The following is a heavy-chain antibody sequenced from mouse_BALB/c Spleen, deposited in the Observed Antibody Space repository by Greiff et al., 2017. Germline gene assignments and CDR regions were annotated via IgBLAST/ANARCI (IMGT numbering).Heavy chain of an antibody. CDR1: GFNIKDYY. V-gene: IGHV14-1*02. CDR2: IDPENGNT. Sequence: VQLQQFGAELVRPGALVKLSCKASGFNIKDYYMHWVKQRPEQGLEWIGWIDPENGNTIYDPKFQGKASITADTSSNTAYLQLSSLTSEDTAVYYCARGSGYDYAMDYWGQGTSVTVSS. CDR3: ARGSGYDYAMDY. J-gene: IGHJ4*01. D-gene: IGHD3-1*01.